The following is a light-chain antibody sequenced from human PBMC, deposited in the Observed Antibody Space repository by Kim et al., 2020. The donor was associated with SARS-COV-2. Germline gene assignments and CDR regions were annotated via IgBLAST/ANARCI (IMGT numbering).Light chain of an antibody. CDR1: QDVTNNY. V-gene: IGKV3-20*01. CDR3: QYYARSLYT. CDR2: GIS. Sequence: EIGLTQSPGTLSLSPGESATLSCRASQDVTNNYVAWYQQRPGQAPRLLIYGISKRATGIPDRFSGSGSGTDFTLTIDSLEPEDFVVYFCQYYARSLYTFGQGTKLEI. J-gene: IGKJ2*01.